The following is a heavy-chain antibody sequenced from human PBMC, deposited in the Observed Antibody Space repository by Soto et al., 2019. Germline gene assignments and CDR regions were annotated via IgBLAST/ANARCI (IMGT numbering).Heavy chain of an antibody. Sequence: SETLSLTCAVYGGSFSGYYWSWIRQPPGKGLEWIGEINHSGSTNYNPSLKSRVTISVDTSKNQFSLKLSSVTAADTAVYYCARGSGDYDFWGGETSLYYYCGMDVWGQGTTVTVSS. V-gene: IGHV4-34*01. D-gene: IGHD3-3*01. CDR3: ARGSGDYDFWGGETSLYYYCGMDV. J-gene: IGHJ6*02. CDR2: INHSGST. CDR1: GGSFSGYY.